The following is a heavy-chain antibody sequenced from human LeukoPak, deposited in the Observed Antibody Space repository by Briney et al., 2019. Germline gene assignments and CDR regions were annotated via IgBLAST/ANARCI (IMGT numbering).Heavy chain of an antibody. D-gene: IGHD2-2*01. CDR1: GGSISGGDYY. CDR2: IYYSGST. Sequence: SQTLSLTCTVSGGSISGGDYYWSWLRQPPGEGLEWIGYIYYSGSTYYNPSLKSRVTISVDTSKNQFSLKLSSVTAADTAVYYCARFKVVVPAASDDAFDIWGQGTMVTVSS. V-gene: IGHV4-30-4*08. J-gene: IGHJ3*02. CDR3: ARFKVVVPAASDDAFDI.